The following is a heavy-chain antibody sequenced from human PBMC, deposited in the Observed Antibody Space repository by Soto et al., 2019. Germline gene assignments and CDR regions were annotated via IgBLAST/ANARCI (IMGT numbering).Heavy chain of an antibody. V-gene: IGHV1-69*12. CDR2: FILIFGTG. CDR1: GGTFSSYA. J-gene: IGHJ4*02. CDR3: ARKSRYCSGGSCYFLPGIDY. Sequence: QDQLVQSGAEVKKPGSSVKVSCKASGGTFSSYAISWVRQAPGQGLEWMGGFILIFGTGNYTQKFQGRVTITEDESTSTAYMEPSSLRAEDTGVYYCARKSRYCSGGSCYFLPGIDYWGQGTLVTVSS. D-gene: IGHD2-15*01.